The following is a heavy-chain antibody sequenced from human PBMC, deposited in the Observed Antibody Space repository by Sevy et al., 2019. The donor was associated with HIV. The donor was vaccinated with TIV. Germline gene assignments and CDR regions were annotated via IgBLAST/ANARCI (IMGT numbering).Heavy chain of an antibody. CDR3: TRGGDIVVVVAASNWFDP. CDR2: IRSKAYGGTT. Sequence: GGSLRLSYTASGFTFGDYAMSWFRQAPGKGLEWVGFIRSKAYGGTTEYAASVKGRFTISRDDSKSIAYLQMNSLKTEDTAVYYCTRGGDIVVVVAASNWFDPWGQGTLVTVSS. D-gene: IGHD2-15*01. CDR1: GFTFGDYA. J-gene: IGHJ5*02. V-gene: IGHV3-49*03.